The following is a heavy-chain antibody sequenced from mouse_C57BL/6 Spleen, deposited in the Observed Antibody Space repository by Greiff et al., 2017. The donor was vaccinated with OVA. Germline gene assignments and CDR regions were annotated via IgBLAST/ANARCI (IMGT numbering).Heavy chain of an antibody. D-gene: IGHD4-1*01. V-gene: IGHV10-1*01. J-gene: IGHJ1*03. CDR1: GFSFNTYA. CDR2: IRSKSNNYAT. Sequence: EVHLVESGGGLVQPKGSLKLSCAASGFSFNTYAMNWVRQAPGKGLEWVARIRSKSNNYATYYADSVKDRFTISRDDSESMLYLQMNNLKTEDTAMYYCVRRGLGGGYFDVWGTGTTVTVSS. CDR3: VRRGLGGGYFDV.